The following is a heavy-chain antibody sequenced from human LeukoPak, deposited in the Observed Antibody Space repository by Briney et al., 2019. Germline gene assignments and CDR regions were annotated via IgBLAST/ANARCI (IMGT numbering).Heavy chain of an antibody. Sequence: PGRSLRLSCAASGFTFSTYGMHWVRQAPGRGLEWVAIIWYDGSNKYYVDSVKGRFTISRDNSKNTLYLQMDSLRAEDTAVYYCARDPNWGSGYWGQGTLVTVSS. D-gene: IGHD7-27*01. CDR2: IWYDGSNK. CDR3: ARDPNWGSGY. CDR1: GFTFSTYG. V-gene: IGHV3-33*01. J-gene: IGHJ4*02.